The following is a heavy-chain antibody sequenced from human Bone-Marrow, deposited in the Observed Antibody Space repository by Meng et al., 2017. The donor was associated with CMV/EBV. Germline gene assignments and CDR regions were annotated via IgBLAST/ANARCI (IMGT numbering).Heavy chain of an antibody. CDR3: ARAGGNSIYWYFDL. CDR1: GFTFSSYS. D-gene: IGHD4-23*01. J-gene: IGHJ2*01. CDR2: ISSSSSYI. V-gene: IGHV3-21*01. Sequence: GESLKISCAASGFTFSSYSMNWVRQAPGKGLEWVSSISSSSSYIYYADSVKGRFTISRDNAKNSPYLQMNSLRAEDTAVYYCARAGGNSIYWYFDLWGRGTLVTVSS.